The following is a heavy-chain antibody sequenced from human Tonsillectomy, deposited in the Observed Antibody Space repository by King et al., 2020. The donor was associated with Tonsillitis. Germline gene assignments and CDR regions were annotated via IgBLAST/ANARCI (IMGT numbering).Heavy chain of an antibody. Sequence: VQLVESGGGLVQPGGSLRLSCAASGFTFSSYAMSWVRQAPGKGLEWVSVIYSGGSSTYYADSVKGRFTISRDNSKNTLYLQMNSLRAEDTAVYYCAKDSGYCSGGSCGVDDAFDIWGQGTMVTVSS. D-gene: IGHD2-15*01. CDR3: AKDSGYCSGGSCGVDDAFDI. CDR1: GFTFSSYA. V-gene: IGHV3-23*03. CDR2: IYSGGSST. J-gene: IGHJ3*02.